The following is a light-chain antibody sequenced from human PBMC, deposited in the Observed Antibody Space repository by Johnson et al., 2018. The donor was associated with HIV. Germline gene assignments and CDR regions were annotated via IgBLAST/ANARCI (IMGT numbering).Light chain of an antibody. CDR3: GTWDGSLSAGV. CDR2: ENN. V-gene: IGLV1-51*02. J-gene: IGLJ1*01. Sequence: QPVLTQPPSVSAAPGQKVTISCSGSSSNIVNNYVSWYQQFPGTAPKLLIYENNKRPSGIPDRFSGSKSGTSTTLGITGLQTGDEADYYCGTWDGSLSAGVFGTGTKVTVL. CDR1: SSNIVNNY.